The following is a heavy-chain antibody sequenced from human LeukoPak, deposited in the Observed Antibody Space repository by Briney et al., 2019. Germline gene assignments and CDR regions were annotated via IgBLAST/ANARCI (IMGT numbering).Heavy chain of an antibody. Sequence: ASVKVSCKASGYTFTGYYMHWVRQAPGQGLEWMGWINPNSGGTNYAQKLQGWVTMTRDTSISTAYMELSRLRSDDTAVYYCARSPRQLWLPVDYWGQGTLVTVSS. CDR3: ARSPRQLWLPVDY. D-gene: IGHD5-18*01. CDR1: GYTFTGYY. CDR2: INPNSGGT. J-gene: IGHJ4*02. V-gene: IGHV1-2*04.